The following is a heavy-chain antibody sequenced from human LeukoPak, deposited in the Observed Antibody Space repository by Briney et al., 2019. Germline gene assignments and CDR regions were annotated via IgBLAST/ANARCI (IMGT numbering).Heavy chain of an antibody. J-gene: IGHJ4*02. CDR2: IYPGDSDT. Sequence: GESLKISCKGSGYSFTSYWIGWVRQMPGKGLEWIGIIYPGDSDTRYSPSFQGQVTISADKSISTAHLQWSSLKASDTAMYYCARLVHYDFWSGLDDYWGQGTLVTVSS. V-gene: IGHV5-51*01. D-gene: IGHD3-3*01. CDR3: ARLVHYDFWSGLDDY. CDR1: GYSFTSYW.